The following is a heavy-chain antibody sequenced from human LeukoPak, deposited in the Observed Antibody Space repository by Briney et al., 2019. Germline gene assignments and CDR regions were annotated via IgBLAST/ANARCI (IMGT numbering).Heavy chain of an antibody. CDR1: GFTFSSYG. Sequence: GGSLRLSCAASGFTFSSYGTHWVRQAPGKGLEWVAVIWYDGSNKYYADSVKGRFTISRDNSKNTLYLQMNSLRAEDTAVYYCARGPLDQIYSSSWSGNFDYWGQGTLVTVSS. V-gene: IGHV3-33*01. D-gene: IGHD6-13*01. CDR2: IWYDGSNK. CDR3: ARGPLDQIYSSSWSGNFDY. J-gene: IGHJ4*02.